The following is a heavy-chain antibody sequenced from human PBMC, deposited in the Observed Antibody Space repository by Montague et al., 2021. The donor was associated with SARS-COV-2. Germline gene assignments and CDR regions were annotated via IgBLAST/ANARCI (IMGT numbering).Heavy chain of an antibody. J-gene: IGHJ2*01. D-gene: IGHD2-8*01. V-gene: IGHV4-59*11. CDR3: ARLPPNGRWYLDL. CDR2: IYYTGGT. CDR1: GGSISSHY. Sequence: SETLSLTCTVSGGSISSHYWTWIRQPPGKGLEWIGYIYYTGGTNYNPSLKSRVAISVDTSKNQFSLSLRSVTAAGTALYYCARLPPNGRWYLDLWGRGTLVTVSS.